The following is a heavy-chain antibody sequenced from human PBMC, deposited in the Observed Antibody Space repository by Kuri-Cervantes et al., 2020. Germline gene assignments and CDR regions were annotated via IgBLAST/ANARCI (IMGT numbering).Heavy chain of an antibody. CDR2: IKQDGSEK. D-gene: IGHD2/OR15-2a*01. Sequence: GESLKISCTASGFTFSSYWMSWVRQAPGKGLEWVANIKQDGSEKYYVDSAKGRFTISRDNAKNSLYLQMNSLRAEDTAVYYCARDTFAPPPRPLSKKGLWSAPFDYWGQGTLVTVSS. J-gene: IGHJ4*02. CDR3: ARDTFAPPPRPLSKKGLWSAPFDY. CDR1: GFTFSSYW. V-gene: IGHV3-7*01.